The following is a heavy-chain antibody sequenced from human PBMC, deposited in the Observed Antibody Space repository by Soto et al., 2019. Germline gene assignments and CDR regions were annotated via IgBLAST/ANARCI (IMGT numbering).Heavy chain of an antibody. J-gene: IGHJ5*02. D-gene: IGHD3-3*01. CDR1: GGSISSYY. V-gene: IGHV4-59*01. CDR3: ARIGSGSGFDT. CDR2: IYYSGST. Sequence: PSETLSLTCTVSGGSISSYYWSWVRQPPGKGLEWIGYIYYSGSTNYNPSLKSRVTISVDTSKNQFSLKLSSVTAADTAVYYCARIGSGSGFDTWGQGTLVTVSS.